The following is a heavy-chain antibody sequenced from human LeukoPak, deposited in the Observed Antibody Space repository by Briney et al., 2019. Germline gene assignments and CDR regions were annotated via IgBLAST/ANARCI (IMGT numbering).Heavy chain of an antibody. D-gene: IGHD3-16*02. CDR1: GVSISSSSYY. J-gene: IGHJ4*02. CDR2: IYYSGST. V-gene: IGHV4-39*01. Sequence: PSETLSLTCTVSGVSISSSSYYWGWIRQPPGRGLEWIGSIYYSGSTYYNPSLKSRVTISVDTSKNQFSLKLSSVTAADTAVYYCARHHDYVWGSYRSDYFDYWGQGTLVTVSS. CDR3: ARHHDYVWGSYRSDYFDY.